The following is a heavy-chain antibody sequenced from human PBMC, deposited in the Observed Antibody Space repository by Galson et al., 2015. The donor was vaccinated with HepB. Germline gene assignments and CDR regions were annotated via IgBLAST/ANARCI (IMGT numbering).Heavy chain of an antibody. Sequence: SVKVSCKASGGTFSSYAISWVRQAPGQGLEWMGGIIPIFGTANYAQKFQGRVTITADESTSTAYMELSSLRSEDTAVYYCAREITYYDFWRAAYYYYYMDVWGKGTTVTVSS. CDR3: AREITYYDFWRAAYYYYYMDV. D-gene: IGHD3-3*01. CDR1: GGTFSSYA. V-gene: IGHV1-69*13. CDR2: IIPIFGTA. J-gene: IGHJ6*03.